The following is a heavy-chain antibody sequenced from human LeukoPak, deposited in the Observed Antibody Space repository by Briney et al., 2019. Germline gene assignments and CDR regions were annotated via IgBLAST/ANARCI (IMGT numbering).Heavy chain of an antibody. D-gene: IGHD3-10*01. CDR3: TRVGDNDAFDI. CDR1: GFTFKSYA. Sequence: GGSLRLSCEASGFTFKSYAMHWVRQAPGKGLEYVSAISRSGGSTYCADSVKDRFTISRDNSKNTLSLQMGGLRAEDMAVYYCTRVGDNDAFDIWGQGAMVTVSS. CDR2: ISRSGGST. V-gene: IGHV3-64*02. J-gene: IGHJ3*02.